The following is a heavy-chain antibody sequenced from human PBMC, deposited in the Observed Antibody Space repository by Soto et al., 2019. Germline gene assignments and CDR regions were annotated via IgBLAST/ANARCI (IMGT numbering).Heavy chain of an antibody. D-gene: IGHD6-6*01. V-gene: IGHV1-2*02. CDR2: INPNSGGT. CDR1: GYTFNGYY. CDR3: ARDRGPLSSYPDY. Sequence: VQLVQAGAEVEKPGASMKVSFKASGYTFNGYYMPLGRQAPGQGLEWMGWINPNSGGTNYAQNFQGRVTMTRDTSITTAYMELSRLRSDDTAVYYCARDRGPLSSYPDYWGQGTLVTVSS. J-gene: IGHJ4*02.